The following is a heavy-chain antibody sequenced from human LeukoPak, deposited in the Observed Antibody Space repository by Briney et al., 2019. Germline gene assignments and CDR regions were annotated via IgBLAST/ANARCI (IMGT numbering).Heavy chain of an antibody. CDR2: IYYSGST. Sequence: SETLSLTCTVSGGSISSYYWSWIRQPPGKGLEWIGYIYYSGSTNYNPSLKSRVTISVDTSKNQFSLKLSSVTAADTAVYYCARGRRAAAAATSDFDYWGQGTLVTVSS. CDR1: GGSISSYY. V-gene: IGHV4-59*12. CDR3: ARGRRAAAAATSDFDY. D-gene: IGHD6-13*01. J-gene: IGHJ4*02.